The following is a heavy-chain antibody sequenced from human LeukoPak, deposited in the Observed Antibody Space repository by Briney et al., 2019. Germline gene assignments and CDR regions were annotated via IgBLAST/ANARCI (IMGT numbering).Heavy chain of an antibody. CDR2: ISHTGWT. CDR3: ARALGDSSGWYWRWFDP. D-gene: IGHD6-19*01. Sequence: SETLSLTCGVFGESLSGYYFSWIRQPPGKELQWLGEISHTGWTVYNPSVRRRVTISLDASTKQFSLSLDSVTAADTAVYYCARALGDSSGWYWRWFDPWGQGTLVTVSS. V-gene: IGHV4-34*01. CDR1: GESLSGYY. J-gene: IGHJ5*02.